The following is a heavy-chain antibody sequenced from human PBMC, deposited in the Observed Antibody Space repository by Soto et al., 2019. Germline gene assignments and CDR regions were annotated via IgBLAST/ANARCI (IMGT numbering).Heavy chain of an antibody. D-gene: IGHD6-13*01. CDR2: IYHSGST. CDR3: ARLAPIAAADGMDV. Sequence: SETLSLTCAVPGYSISSGYYWGWIRQSPGKGLEWIGSIYHSGSTYYNLSLKSRVIISVDTSKNQFSLKLSSVTAADTAVYYCARLAPIAAADGMDVWGQGTTVTVPS. V-gene: IGHV4-38-2*01. CDR1: GYSISSGYY. J-gene: IGHJ6*02.